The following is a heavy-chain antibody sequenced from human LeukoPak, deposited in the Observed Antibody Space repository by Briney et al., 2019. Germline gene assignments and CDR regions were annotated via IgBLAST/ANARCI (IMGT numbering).Heavy chain of an antibody. CDR2: ISYDGSNK. V-gene: IGHV3-30-3*01. D-gene: IGHD3-10*01. CDR3: ARKGRVWFGELSPFDY. J-gene: IGHJ4*02. Sequence: GGSLRLSCAASGFTFSSYAMHWVRQAPGKGLEWVAVISYDGSNKYYADSVKGRFTISRDNSKNTLYLQMNSLRAEDTAAYYCARKGRVWFGELSPFDYWGQGTLVTVSS. CDR1: GFTFSSYA.